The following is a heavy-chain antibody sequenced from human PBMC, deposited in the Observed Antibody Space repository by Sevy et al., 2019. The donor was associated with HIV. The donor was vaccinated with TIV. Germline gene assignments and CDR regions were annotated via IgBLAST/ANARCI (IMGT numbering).Heavy chain of an antibody. V-gene: IGHV3-48*02. CDR3: ARDNAKHYSDSSGAFDY. CDR1: GFTFSSYS. J-gene: IGHJ4*02. Sequence: GGSLRLSCAASGFTFSSYSMNWVRQAPGKGLEWVSYISSSSSTIYYADSVKGRFTISRDNAKNSLYLQMNSLRDEDTAVYYCARDNAKHYSDSSGAFDYWGQGTLVTVSS. CDR2: ISSSSSTI. D-gene: IGHD3-22*01.